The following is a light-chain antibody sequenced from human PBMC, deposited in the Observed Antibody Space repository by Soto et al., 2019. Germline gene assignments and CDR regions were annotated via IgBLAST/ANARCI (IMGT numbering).Light chain of an antibody. CDR3: QHYDSARWT. J-gene: IGKJ1*01. CDR2: DAS. CDR1: PSVTNY. V-gene: IGKV3-20*01. Sequence: EVVLTQSPATLSLSPGERATLSCRASPSVTNYLTWYHQRPGQAPRLLIHDASRRATGLPDRFSGSGSGTDFSLTISRLEPEDFAVYYCQHYDSARWTFGLGTKVDI.